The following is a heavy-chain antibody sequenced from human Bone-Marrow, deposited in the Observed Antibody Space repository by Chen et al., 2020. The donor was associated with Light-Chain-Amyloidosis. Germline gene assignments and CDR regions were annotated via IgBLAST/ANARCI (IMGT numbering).Heavy chain of an antibody. V-gene: IGHV3-23*04. J-gene: IGHJ4*02. CDR2: VSGSTVST. D-gene: IGHD3-10*01. CDR1: GFNFSSFG. Sequence: EVQLVESGGGLVQPGGSLRLSCAKSGFNFSSFGMSWVRQAPGKGLEWVSTVSGSTVSTYDEGAVKGRFIISRDNSKSTLYLQMNSLRAGDTAVYFCTRKGGYFDFWGQGSLVTVSS. CDR3: TRKGGYFDF.